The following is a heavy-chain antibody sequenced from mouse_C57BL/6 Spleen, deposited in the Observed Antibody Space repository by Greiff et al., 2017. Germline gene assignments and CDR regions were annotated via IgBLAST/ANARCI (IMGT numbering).Heavy chain of an antibody. V-gene: IGHV3-6*01. D-gene: IGHD1-1*01. CDR1: GYSITSGYY. CDR3: ARDVDYYSSTPYYYAMDY. Sequence: ESGPGLVKPSQSLSLTCSVTGYSITSGYYWNWLRQFPGNKLEWTGYISYDGSNKYNPSLKNRFSITRGTSKNQFFLKLNSVTTEDTATYYCARDVDYYSSTPYYYAMDYWGQGTSVTVSS. CDR2: ISYDGSN. J-gene: IGHJ4*01.